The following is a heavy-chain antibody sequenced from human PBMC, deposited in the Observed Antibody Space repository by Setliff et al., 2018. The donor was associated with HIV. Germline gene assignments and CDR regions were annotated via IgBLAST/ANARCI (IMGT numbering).Heavy chain of an antibody. Sequence: CTVSGGSISTHHWSWIRQPPGKGLEWIGQINYDGKTNYNPSLKSRVTVSVDKSKDQLSLNLNSVTAADTAVYFCARVLSSGYAGPFDSWGQGTLVTVSS. CDR3: ARVLSSGYAGPFDS. V-gene: IGHV4-59*11. CDR1: GGSISTHH. CDR2: INYDGKT. D-gene: IGHD3-22*01. J-gene: IGHJ5*01.